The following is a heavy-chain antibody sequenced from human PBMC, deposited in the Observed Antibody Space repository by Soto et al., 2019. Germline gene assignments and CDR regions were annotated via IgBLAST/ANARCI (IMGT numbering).Heavy chain of an antibody. V-gene: IGHV3-73*01. CDR1: GFTFSGSA. Sequence: ETLRLSCAASGFTFSGSAMHWVRQASGKGLEWVGRIRSKANSYATAYAASVKGRFTISRDDSKNTAYLQMNSLKTEDTAVYYCTRHALGSGWYSYWGQGTLVTVSS. CDR3: TRHALGSGWYSY. J-gene: IGHJ4*02. CDR2: IRSKANSYAT. D-gene: IGHD6-19*01.